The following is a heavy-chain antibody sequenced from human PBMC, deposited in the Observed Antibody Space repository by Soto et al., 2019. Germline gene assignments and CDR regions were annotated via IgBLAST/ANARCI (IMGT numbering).Heavy chain of an antibody. V-gene: IGHV4-4*07. Sequence: QVQLQESGPGLVRPSETLSLTCSVSGGSMRSYYWNWLRQPTGKGLEWIGRIYSRGDTNYNPSVKSRDTMSVETSKNEFSLRLNSVTAADTAVYYCAGTGEDVYYGMDVWGQGTTVTVSS. J-gene: IGHJ6*02. CDR2: IYSRGDT. CDR3: AGTGEDVYYGMDV. CDR1: GGSMRSYY.